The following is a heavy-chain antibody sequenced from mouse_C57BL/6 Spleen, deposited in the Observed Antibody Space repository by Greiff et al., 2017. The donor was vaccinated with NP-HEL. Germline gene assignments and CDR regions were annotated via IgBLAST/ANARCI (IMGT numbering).Heavy chain of an antibody. J-gene: IGHJ2*01. CDR1: GYTFTSYW. V-gene: IGHV1-69*01. CDR2: IDPSDSYT. CDR3: ASLDSSGYGY. D-gene: IGHD3-2*02. Sequence: VQLQQPGAELVMPGASVKLSCKASGYTFTSYWMHWVKQRPGQGLEWIGEIDPSDSYTNYNQKFKGKSTLTVDKSSSTAYMQLSSLTSEDSAVYYCASLDSSGYGYWGQGTTLTVSS.